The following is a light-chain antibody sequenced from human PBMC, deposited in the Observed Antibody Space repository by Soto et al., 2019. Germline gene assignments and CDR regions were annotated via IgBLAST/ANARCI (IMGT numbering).Light chain of an antibody. CDR3: QQYNNSPRT. V-gene: IGKV3-15*01. CDR2: GAS. J-gene: IGKJ1*01. Sequence: EILITQSPATLSVSPGERATLSCRASQSVSSNLAWYQQKPGQSPRLLIYGASTRATGIPARFSGSGSGTECTLTISRLQSEDFAVYYCQQYNNSPRTFGQGTKVDIK. CDR1: QSVSSN.